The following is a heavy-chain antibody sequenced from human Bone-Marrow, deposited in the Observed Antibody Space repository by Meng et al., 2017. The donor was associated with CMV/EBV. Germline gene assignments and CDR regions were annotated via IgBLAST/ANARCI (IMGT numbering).Heavy chain of an antibody. V-gene: IGHV3-33*06. Sequence: GGSLRLSCAASGFTFSNYGMHWVRQAPGKGLEWVAVIWYDGSNKYYTDSVKGRFTISRDNSKNTLYLQMSSLRAEDTAVYYCAKVGSYGEDYYYGMDVWGQGTTVTVSS. CDR3: AKVGSYGEDYYYGMDV. CDR1: GFTFSNYG. J-gene: IGHJ6*02. CDR2: IWYDGSNK. D-gene: IGHD5-18*01.